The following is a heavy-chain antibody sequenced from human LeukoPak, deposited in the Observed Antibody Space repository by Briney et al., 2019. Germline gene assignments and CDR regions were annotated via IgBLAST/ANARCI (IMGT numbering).Heavy chain of an antibody. Sequence: PSETLSLTCTVSGGSISTYYWTWIRQPPGKGLEWIGYIYYGWSTNYNPSLKSLVTISLDTSKNQFSLKLRSVTAADTAMYYCARPGTTGTATPYEAFDIWGQGTMVTVSS. V-gene: IGHV4-59*01. D-gene: IGHD1-1*01. CDR3: ARPGTTGTATPYEAFDI. J-gene: IGHJ3*02. CDR2: IYYGWST. CDR1: GGSISTYY.